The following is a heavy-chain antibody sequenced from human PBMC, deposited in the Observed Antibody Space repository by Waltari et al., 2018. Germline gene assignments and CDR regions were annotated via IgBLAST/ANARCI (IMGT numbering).Heavy chain of an antibody. J-gene: IGHJ5*02. CDR2: IKQDGSEK. CDR3: ARESGGELWFGELSGA. V-gene: IGHV3-7*04. CDR1: GFTFSSYW. D-gene: IGHD3-10*01. Sequence: EVQLVESGGGLVQPGGSLSLSCAASGFTFSSYWMSWVRQAPGKGLEWVANIKQDGSEKYYVDSVKGRFTISRDNAKNSLYLQMNSLRAEDTAVYYCARESGGELWFGELSGAWGQGTLVTVSS.